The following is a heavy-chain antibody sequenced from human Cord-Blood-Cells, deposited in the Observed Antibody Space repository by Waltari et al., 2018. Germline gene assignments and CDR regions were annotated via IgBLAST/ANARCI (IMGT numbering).Heavy chain of an antibody. CDR3: ARVAAAGTEYFQH. D-gene: IGHD6-13*01. CDR1: GFTFSSSE. CDR2: ISCSGSTI. J-gene: IGHJ1*01. Sequence: EVQLVESGGGLVQPGGSLRLSCAASGFTFSSSEMNWVRQAPGKGLGWVSFISCSGSTIYYADSVKGRFTISRDNAKNSLYLQMNSLRAEDTAVYYWARVAAAGTEYFQHWGQGTLVTVSS. V-gene: IGHV3-48*03.